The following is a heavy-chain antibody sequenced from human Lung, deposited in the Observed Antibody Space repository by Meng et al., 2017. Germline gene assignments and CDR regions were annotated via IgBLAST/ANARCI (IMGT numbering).Heavy chain of an antibody. J-gene: IGHJ4*02. CDR2: INHSGST. V-gene: IGHV4-34*01. CDR3: ARGPTTMAHDFDY. D-gene: IGHD4-11*01. CDR1: GGSFSDYY. Sequence: QGQPKQWGGGLLKPSETLSLTCVVSGGSFSDYYWSWIRQPPGKGLEWIGEINHSGSTNYNPSLESRATISVDTSQNNLSLKLSSVTAADSAVYYCARGPTTMAHDFDYWGQGTLVTVSS.